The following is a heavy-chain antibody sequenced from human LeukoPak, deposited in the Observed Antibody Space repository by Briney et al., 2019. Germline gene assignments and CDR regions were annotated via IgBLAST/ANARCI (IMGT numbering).Heavy chain of an antibody. Sequence: GSGPTLVKPTQTLTLTCTFSGFSLSTSGVGLGWIRQPPGKALEWLSLIYWDDDKRYSPSLKSRLTITKDTSKNQVVLTMTNMDPVDTATYYCAHRSLAVHSSSPPTFDIWGQGTMVTVSS. J-gene: IGHJ3*02. CDR1: GFSLSTSGVG. D-gene: IGHD6-6*01. CDR3: AHRSLAVHSSSPPTFDI. V-gene: IGHV2-5*02. CDR2: IYWDDDK.